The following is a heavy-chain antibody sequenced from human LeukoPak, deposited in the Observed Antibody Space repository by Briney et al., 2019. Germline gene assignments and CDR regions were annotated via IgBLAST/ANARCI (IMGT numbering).Heavy chain of an antibody. CDR2: IYYSGST. V-gene: IGHV4-30-4*01. J-gene: IGHJ4*02. CDR3: ARVDTAMDLGRLDY. Sequence: SQTLSLTCTVSGGSISSGDYYWSWIRQPPGKGLEWIVYIYYSGSTYYNPSLKSRVTISVDTSKNQFSLKLSSVTAADTAVYYCARVDTAMDLGRLDYWGQGTLVTVSS. D-gene: IGHD5-18*01. CDR1: GGSISSGDYY.